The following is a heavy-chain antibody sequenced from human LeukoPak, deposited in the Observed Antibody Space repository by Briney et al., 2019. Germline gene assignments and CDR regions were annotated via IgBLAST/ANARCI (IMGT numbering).Heavy chain of an antibody. V-gene: IGHV3-23*01. Sequence: PGGSLRLSCAASGFTFSSYAMSWVRQAPGKGLEWVSAISGSGGSTYYADSVKGRFTISRDNSKNTLYLQMNSLRAEDTAVYYCAKNRFLEWLLQEGYFDYWGQGTLVTVSS. CDR1: GFTFSSYA. CDR2: ISGSGGST. D-gene: IGHD3-3*01. J-gene: IGHJ4*02. CDR3: AKNRFLEWLLQEGYFDY.